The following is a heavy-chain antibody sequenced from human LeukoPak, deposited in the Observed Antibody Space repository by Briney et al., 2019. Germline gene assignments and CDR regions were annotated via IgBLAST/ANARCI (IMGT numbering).Heavy chain of an antibody. D-gene: IGHD2-21*01. V-gene: IGHV3-11*01. CDR2: ITSSGRST. J-gene: IGHJ4*02. CDR1: GFSFSDHY. Sequence: PGGSLRLSCTASGFSFSDHYMTWMRQAPGKGLEWISYITSSGRSTDYADSVKGRFIIPRDNAMNSLFLQMSSLRVDDTAVYYCTRDPDYGDPDWGQGTLVTVSS. CDR3: TRDPDYGDPD.